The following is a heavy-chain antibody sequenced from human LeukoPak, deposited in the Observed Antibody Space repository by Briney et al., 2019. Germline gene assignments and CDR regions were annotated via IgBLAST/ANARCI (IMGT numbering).Heavy chain of an antibody. Sequence: GESLKISCKGSGYSFTSYWIGWVRQMPGKGLEWMGIIYPGDSDTRYSPSFQGQVTISADKSISTAYLQWSSLKASDTAMYYCARLTYYYDSSGYYYVPQPDDCWGQGTLVTVSS. V-gene: IGHV5-51*01. J-gene: IGHJ4*02. CDR3: ARLTYYYDSSGYYYVPQPDDC. D-gene: IGHD3-22*01. CDR2: IYPGDSDT. CDR1: GYSFTSYW.